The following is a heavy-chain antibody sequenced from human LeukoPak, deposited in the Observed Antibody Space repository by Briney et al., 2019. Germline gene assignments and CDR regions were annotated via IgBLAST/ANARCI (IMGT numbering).Heavy chain of an antibody. Sequence: PGGSLRLSCAASGFSFGSDCMSWLRQAPGKGLEWVANIRPDGGEKYYVDSVKGRFIISRDNAKNSLFLQMNSLRAEDTAVYFCARDGSGWSKDWGERTLVTVSS. CDR2: IRPDGGEK. J-gene: IGHJ4*02. D-gene: IGHD6-19*01. CDR1: GFSFGSDC. V-gene: IGHV3-7*01. CDR3: ARDGSGWSKD.